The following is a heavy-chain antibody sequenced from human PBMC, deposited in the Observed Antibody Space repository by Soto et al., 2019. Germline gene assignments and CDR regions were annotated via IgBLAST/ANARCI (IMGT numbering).Heavy chain of an antibody. CDR1: GGTFSSYA. V-gene: IGHV1-69*13. Sequence: SVKVSCKASGGTFSSYAISWVRQAPGQGLEWMGGIIPIFGTANYAQKFQGRVAITADESTSTAYMELSSLRSEDTAVYYCARSGGKTASTRLAPDVWGQGTTVTVSS. CDR3: ARSGGKTASTRLAPDV. D-gene: IGHD3-16*01. J-gene: IGHJ6*02. CDR2: IIPIFGTA.